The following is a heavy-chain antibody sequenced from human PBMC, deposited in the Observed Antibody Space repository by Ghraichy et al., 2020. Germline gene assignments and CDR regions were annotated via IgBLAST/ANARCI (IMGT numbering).Heavy chain of an antibody. V-gene: IGHV4-30-2*01. CDR2: IFQSGYT. J-gene: IGHJ4*02. D-gene: IGHD2-15*01. CDR1: GGSISSGGYS. Sequence: SETLSLTCAVSGGSISSGGYSWSWIRQPPGKGLEWIGYIFQSGYTNYKSSLKSRATISVDRSKNQFSLQLSSVTAADTAVYFGARGATEFDYWGQGTLVTVSS. CDR3: ARGATEFDY.